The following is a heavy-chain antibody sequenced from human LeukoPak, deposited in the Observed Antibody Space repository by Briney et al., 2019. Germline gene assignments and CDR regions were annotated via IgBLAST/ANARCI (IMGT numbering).Heavy chain of an antibody. J-gene: IGHJ5*02. Sequence: GESLKISCKGFGYRFTSYWIGWVRQMPGKGLDWIGIIQPGDSDTRYSPFFQGQVTISVDRSISTAYLQWSSLKASDTAMYYCARLTSDSSGYWCFDPWGQGTLVTVSS. CDR3: ARLTSDSSGYWCFDP. V-gene: IGHV5-51*01. CDR1: GYRFTSYW. D-gene: IGHD3-22*01. CDR2: IQPGDSDT.